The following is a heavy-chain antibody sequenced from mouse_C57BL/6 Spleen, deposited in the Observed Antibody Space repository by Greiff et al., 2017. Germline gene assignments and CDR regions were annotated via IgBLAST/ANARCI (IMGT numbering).Heavy chain of an antibody. CDR1: GYTFTDYY. CDR3: ARGGFDGYSRYYYAMDY. D-gene: IGHD2-3*01. J-gene: IGHJ4*01. V-gene: IGHV1-34*01. CDR2: IYPNNGGN. Sequence: VQLQQSGPELVKPGASVQMSCKASGYTFTDYYMHWVKQSHGKSLEWIGYIYPNNGGNGYNQKFKGKATVTVDKSSSTAYMELRSLTSEDSAVYYCARGGFDGYSRYYYAMDYWGQGASVTVSS.